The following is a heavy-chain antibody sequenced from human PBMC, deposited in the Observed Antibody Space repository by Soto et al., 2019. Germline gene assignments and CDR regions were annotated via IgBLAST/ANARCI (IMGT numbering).Heavy chain of an antibody. J-gene: IGHJ4*02. Sequence: GRSLRLSCAASGFTFSSYAMSWVRQAPGKGLEWVSAISGSGGSTYYADSVKGRFTISRDNSKNTLYLQMNSLRAEDTAVYYCANDIPYDFWSGYYAVPYWGQGTLVTVS. CDR3: ANDIPYDFWSGYYAVPY. CDR2: ISGSGGST. V-gene: IGHV3-23*01. CDR1: GFTFSSYA. D-gene: IGHD3-3*01.